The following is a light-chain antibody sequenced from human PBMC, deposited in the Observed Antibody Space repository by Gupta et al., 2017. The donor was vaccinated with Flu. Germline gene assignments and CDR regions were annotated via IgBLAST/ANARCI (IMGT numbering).Light chain of an antibody. CDR2: DDA. J-gene: IGLJ2*01. CDR1: SNDVGYYNR. V-gene: IGLV2-23*01. Sequence: QSVLTQPASVSVSPGQSSTISCTGTSNDVGYYNRVPWYQQRPGQAPIFIIYDDAKRPSGVSERFSGSKSGKTASLTLSGVLAEDEADDYCRVLKTSGTVIFGGGTKVTVL. CDR3: RVLKTSGTVI.